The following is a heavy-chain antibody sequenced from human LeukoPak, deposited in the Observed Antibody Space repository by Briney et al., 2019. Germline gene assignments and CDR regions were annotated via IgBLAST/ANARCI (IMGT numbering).Heavy chain of an antibody. Sequence: PGGSLRLSCAASGFTFSSYGMHWGRQAPGKGLEWVAFIRYDGSNKYYADSVKGRFTISRDNSKNTLYLQMNSLRVEDTAVYYCAKLSQYYDFRSDYPYFDYWGQGTLVTVSS. D-gene: IGHD3-3*01. CDR1: GFTFSSYG. CDR2: IRYDGSNK. V-gene: IGHV3-30*02. CDR3: AKLSQYYDFRSDYPYFDY. J-gene: IGHJ4*02.